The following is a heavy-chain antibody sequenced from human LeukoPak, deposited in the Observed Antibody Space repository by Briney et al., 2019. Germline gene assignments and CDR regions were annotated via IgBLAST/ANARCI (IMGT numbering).Heavy chain of an antibody. CDR3: AREGQQLPQYYYYYYMDV. V-gene: IGHV1-2*06. Sequence: ASVKVSCKASGYTFTGYYMHWVRQAPGQGLEWMGRINPNGGGTNYAQKFQGRVTMTRDTSISTAYMELSRLRSDDTAVYYCAREGQQLPQYYYYYYMDVWGKGTTVTVSS. J-gene: IGHJ6*03. CDR1: GYTFTGYY. CDR2: INPNGGGT. D-gene: IGHD6-13*01.